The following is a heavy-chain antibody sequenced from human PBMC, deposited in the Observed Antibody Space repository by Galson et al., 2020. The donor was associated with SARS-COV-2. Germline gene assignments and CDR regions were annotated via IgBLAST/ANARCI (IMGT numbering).Heavy chain of an antibody. V-gene: IGHV3-23*01. CDR3: AKEVGSVAGLDY. D-gene: IGHD6-19*01. J-gene: IGHJ4*02. CDR1: GFTYTIYA. Sequence: GGSLRLSCEASGFTYTIYAMSWVRQAPGRGLEWVAHVSGSGGTTYYADSVKGRFTISRDNSKNMLYLQMHSLRAEDTAVYYCAKEVGSVAGLDYWGQGTLVAVSS. CDR2: VSGSGGTT.